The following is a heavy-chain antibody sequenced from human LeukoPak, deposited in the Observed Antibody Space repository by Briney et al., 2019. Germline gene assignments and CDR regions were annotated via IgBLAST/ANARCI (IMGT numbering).Heavy chain of an antibody. D-gene: IGHD1-7*01. CDR3: ARDFLELTYYFDY. CDR1: GFTFSSYA. V-gene: IGHV3-30-3*01. J-gene: IGHJ4*02. CDR2: IPYDGGNK. Sequence: GGSLRLSCAASGFTFSSYAMHWVRQAPGKGLEWVAVIPYDGGNKYYADSVKGRFTISRDNSKNTLYLQMNSLRAEDTAVYYCARDFLELTYYFDYWGQGTLVTVSS.